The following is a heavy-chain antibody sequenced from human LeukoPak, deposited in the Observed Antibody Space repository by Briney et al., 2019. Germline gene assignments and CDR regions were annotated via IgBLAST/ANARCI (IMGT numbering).Heavy chain of an antibody. CDR1: GFTFSSYG. D-gene: IGHD6-13*01. CDR2: ISYDGSNK. CDR3: AKGVSSSWTYYYYGMDV. V-gene: IGHV3-30*18. J-gene: IGHJ6*02. Sequence: GRSLRLSCAASGFTFSSYGMHWVRQAPGKGLEWVAVISYDGSNKYYADSVKGRFTISRDNSKNTLYLQMNSLRAEDTAVYYWAKGVSSSWTYYYYGMDVWGQGTTVTVSS.